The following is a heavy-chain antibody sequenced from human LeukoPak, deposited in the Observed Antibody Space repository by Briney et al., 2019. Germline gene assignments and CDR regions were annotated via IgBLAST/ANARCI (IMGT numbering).Heavy chain of an antibody. CDR3: AREYYYDSSGYGSFDY. D-gene: IGHD3-22*01. CDR1: GYTFTSYY. V-gene: IGHV1-46*01. Sequence: GASVKVSCKASGYTFTSYYMNWVRQAPGQGLEWMGIINPSGGSTSYAQKFQGRVTMTRDTSTSTVYMELSSLRSEDTAVYYCAREYYYDSSGYGSFDYWGQGTLVTVSS. CDR2: INPSGGST. J-gene: IGHJ4*02.